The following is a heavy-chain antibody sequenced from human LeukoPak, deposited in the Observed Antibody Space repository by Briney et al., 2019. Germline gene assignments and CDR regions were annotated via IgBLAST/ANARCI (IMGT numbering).Heavy chain of an antibody. CDR1: GFTFSSCA. CDR2: ISGSSRYM. CDR3: ARVPAGYGYGPWEWDYYQYMDV. J-gene: IGHJ6*03. D-gene: IGHD5-18*01. V-gene: IGHV3-21*01. Sequence: GGSLRLSCAASGFTFSSCAMNWVRQAPGKGLEWVSSISGSSRYMYYADSAKGRFTISRDNAKNSLYLQMNSLRAEDTAVYYCARVPAGYGYGPWEWDYYQYMDVWGTGTTVTVSS.